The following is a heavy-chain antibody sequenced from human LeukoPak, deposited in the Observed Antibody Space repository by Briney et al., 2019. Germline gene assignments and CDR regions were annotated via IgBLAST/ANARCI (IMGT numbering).Heavy chain of an antibody. CDR2: INHSGST. CDR3: ASLLAAAGTERYFDL. D-gene: IGHD6-13*01. J-gene: IGHJ2*01. V-gene: IGHV4-34*01. CDR1: GGSFSGYY. Sequence: SETLSLTCAVYGGSFSGYYWSWIRQPPGKGLEWIGEINHSGSTNYNPSLKSRVTISVDTSKNQFSLKLSSVTAADTAVYYCASLLAAAGTERYFDLWGRGTLVTVSS.